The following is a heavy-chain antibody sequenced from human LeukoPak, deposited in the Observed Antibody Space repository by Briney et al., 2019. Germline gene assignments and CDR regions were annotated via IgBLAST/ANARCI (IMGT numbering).Heavy chain of an antibody. CDR3: ARDSGSFPLYYYYGMDV. CDR2: INHSGST. V-gene: IGHV4-34*01. Sequence: PSETLSLTCAVYGGSFSGYYWSWIRQPPGKGLEWIGEINHSGSTNYNPSLKSRVTISVDTSKNQFSLKLSSVTAADTAVYYCARDSGSFPLYYYYGMDVWGQGTTVTVSS. CDR1: GGSFSGYY. D-gene: IGHD1-26*01. J-gene: IGHJ6*02.